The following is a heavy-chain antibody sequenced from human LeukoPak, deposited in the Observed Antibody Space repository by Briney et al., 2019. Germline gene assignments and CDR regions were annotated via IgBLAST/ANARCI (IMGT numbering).Heavy chain of an antibody. CDR2: SKSQTDGGAT. J-gene: IGHJ4*02. CDR1: GFTFTHAW. Sequence: RGSLRLSCAASGFTFTHAWMSWVRQAPGKGLEWIGRSKSQTDGGATDYAAPVKGRFTISRDDSENTVDLQMNSLKTEDTAVYYCTTLSYVGGDWGQGTLVTVSS. CDR3: TTLSYVGGD. D-gene: IGHD3-10*02. V-gene: IGHV3-15*01.